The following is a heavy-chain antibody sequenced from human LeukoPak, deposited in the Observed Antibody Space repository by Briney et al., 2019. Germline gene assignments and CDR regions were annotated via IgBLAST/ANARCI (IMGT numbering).Heavy chain of an antibody. J-gene: IGHJ4*02. D-gene: IGHD6-19*01. Sequence: GGSLRLSCAASGFTFSSYSMNWVRQAPGKGLEWVAVISYDGSNKYYADSVKGRFTISRDNSKNTLYLQMNSLRAEDTAVYYCARDRMSSGWSSEIDYWGQGTLVTVSS. CDR1: GFTFSSYS. CDR2: ISYDGSNK. V-gene: IGHV3-30*03. CDR3: ARDRMSSGWSSEIDY.